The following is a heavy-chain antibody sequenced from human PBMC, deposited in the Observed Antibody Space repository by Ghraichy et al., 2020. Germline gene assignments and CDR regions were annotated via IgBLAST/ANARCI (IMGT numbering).Heavy chain of an antibody. CDR2: ISYDGSNI. CDR3: AKDGPGSSGYHPFDY. V-gene: IGHV3-30*18. Sequence: GGSLRLSCAASGFTFNNYGIHWVRQAPGKGLEWVAVISYDGSNIYYRDSVKGRFTISRDNSKNTLYLQMNSLSAEDTAVYYCAKDGPGSSGYHPFDYWGQGTLDSVSS. J-gene: IGHJ4*02. CDR1: GFTFNNYG. D-gene: IGHD3-22*01.